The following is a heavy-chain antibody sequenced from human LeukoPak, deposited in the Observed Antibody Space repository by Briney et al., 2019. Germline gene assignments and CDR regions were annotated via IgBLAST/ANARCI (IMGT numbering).Heavy chain of an antibody. CDR1: GYSLTSYW. J-gene: IGHJ3*02. D-gene: IGHD3-10*01. Sequence: GESLKISCKGSGYSLTSYWIGWVRQMPGKGLEWMGIIYPGDSDTRYSPSFQGQVTISADKSISTAYLQWSSLKASDTAMYYCARGHPASGDAFDIWGQGTMVTVSS. CDR2: IYPGDSDT. CDR3: ARGHPASGDAFDI. V-gene: IGHV5-51*01.